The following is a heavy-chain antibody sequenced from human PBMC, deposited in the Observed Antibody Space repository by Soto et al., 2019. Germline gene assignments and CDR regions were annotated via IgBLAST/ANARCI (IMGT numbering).Heavy chain of an antibody. CDR1: GGSISSGDYY. J-gene: IGHJ6*02. CDR3: ARSQGGYCTNGVCYTSGIAAASYYYYYYGMDV. Sequence: TLSLTCTVSGGSISSGDYYWSWMRQPPGKGLEWIGYIYYSGSTYYTPSLKSRVTISVDTSKNQFSLKLSSVTAADTAVYYCARSQGGYCTNGVCYTSGIAAASYYYYYYGMDVWGQGTTVAVSS. CDR2: IYYSGST. D-gene: IGHD2-8*01. V-gene: IGHV4-30-4*01.